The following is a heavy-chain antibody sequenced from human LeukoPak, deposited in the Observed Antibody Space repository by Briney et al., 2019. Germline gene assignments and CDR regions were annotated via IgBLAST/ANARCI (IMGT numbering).Heavy chain of an antibody. J-gene: IGHJ6*02. V-gene: IGHV4-59*01. D-gene: IGHD3-3*01. Sequence: SETLSLTCTVSGGSISSYYWSWIRQPPGKGLEWIGYIYYSGSTNYNPSLKSRVTISVDTSKNQFSLKLSSVTAADTAVYYCARDRRPFGVVSHYYYGMDVWGQGTTVTVSS. CDR3: ARDRRPFGVVSHYYYGMDV. CDR2: IYYSGST. CDR1: GGSISSYY.